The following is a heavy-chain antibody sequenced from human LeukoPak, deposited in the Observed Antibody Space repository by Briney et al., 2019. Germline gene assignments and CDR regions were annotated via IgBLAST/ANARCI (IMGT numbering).Heavy chain of an antibody. CDR3: ARDRSAVPGSDDAFDI. Sequence: SETLSLTCTVSGGSISSYYWSWIRQPAGKGLEWIGRIYTSGSTNYNPSLKSRVTMSVDTSKNQFSLKLSSVTAADTAVYYCARDRSAVPGSDDAFDIWGQGTMVTVSS. D-gene: IGHD6-19*01. J-gene: IGHJ3*02. V-gene: IGHV4-4*07. CDR1: GGSISSYY. CDR2: IYTSGST.